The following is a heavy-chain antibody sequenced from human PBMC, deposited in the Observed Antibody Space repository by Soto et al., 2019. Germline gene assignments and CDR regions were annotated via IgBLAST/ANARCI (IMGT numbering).Heavy chain of an antibody. CDR1: GFTFSSYS. D-gene: IGHD6-6*01. CDR2: ISSSSSYI. Sequence: GGSLRLSCAASGFTFSSYSMNWVRQAPGKGLEWVSSISSSSSYIYYADSVKGRFTISRDNAKNSLYLQMNSLRAEDTAVYYCARDAGGIAARPDAFDIWGQGTMVTVSS. V-gene: IGHV3-21*01. J-gene: IGHJ3*02. CDR3: ARDAGGIAARPDAFDI.